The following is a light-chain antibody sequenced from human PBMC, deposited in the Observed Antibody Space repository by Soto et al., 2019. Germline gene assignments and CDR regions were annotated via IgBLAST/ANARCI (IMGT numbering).Light chain of an antibody. CDR3: SSYTTSSTHWV. J-gene: IGLJ3*02. CDR1: SSDVGGYNY. CDR2: EVS. Sequence: QSALTQPASVSGSPGQSITISCTGNSSDVGGYNYVSWYQQHPGKAPKLMIYEVSNRPSGVSNRFSGSKSGNTASLTISGLQAEDEGDYYCSSYTTSSTHWVFGGGTKLTVL. V-gene: IGLV2-14*01.